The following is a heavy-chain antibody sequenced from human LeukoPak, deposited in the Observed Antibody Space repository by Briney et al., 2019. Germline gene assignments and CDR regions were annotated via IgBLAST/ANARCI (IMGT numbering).Heavy chain of an antibody. CDR3: ARDYKYAFDN. CDR1: GFPFSDYS. V-gene: IGHV3-48*01. CDR2: VGIDSGNT. J-gene: IGHJ4*02. Sequence: PGVSLRLSCAASGFPFSDYSMNWVRQAPGKGLEWISYVGIDSGNTYYADSVKGRFTISAGKAKNSLVLQMNSLRVEDTAVYYCARDYKYAFDNWGQGTLVTVSS. D-gene: IGHD5-24*01.